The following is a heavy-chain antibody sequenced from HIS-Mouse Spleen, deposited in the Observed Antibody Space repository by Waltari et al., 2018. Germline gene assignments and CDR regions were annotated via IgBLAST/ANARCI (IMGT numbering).Heavy chain of an antibody. CDR3: ARDYYGSGSYYYYYGMDV. Sequence: QVQLVQSGAEVKKPGASVKVSCKASGYTFTGYYMTWVRQAPGQGLEWMGWINPNSGGTNYAQKFQGRVTMTRDTSISTAYMELSRLRSDDTAVYYCARDYYGSGSYYYYYGMDVWGQGTTVTVSS. CDR2: INPNSGGT. V-gene: IGHV1-2*02. D-gene: IGHD3-10*01. J-gene: IGHJ6*02. CDR1: GYTFTGYY.